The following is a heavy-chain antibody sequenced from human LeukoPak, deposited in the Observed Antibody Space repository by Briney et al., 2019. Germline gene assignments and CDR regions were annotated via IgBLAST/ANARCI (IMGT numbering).Heavy chain of an antibody. V-gene: IGHV4-39*07. D-gene: IGHD2-15*01. J-gene: IGHJ6*03. Sequence: PSETLSLTCTVSGGSISSSSYCWGWLRQPPGRGLEWIGSIYYSGSTYYNPSLKSRVTISVDTSKNQFSLKLSSVTAADTAVYYCARGRLRYCSGGSCYPVNYYYYMDVWGKGTTVTISS. CDR1: GGSISSSSYC. CDR3: ARGRLRYCSGGSCYPVNYYYYMDV. CDR2: IYYSGST.